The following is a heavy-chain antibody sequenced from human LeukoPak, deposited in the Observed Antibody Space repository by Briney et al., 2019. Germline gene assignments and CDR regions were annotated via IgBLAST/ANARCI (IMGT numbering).Heavy chain of an antibody. CDR1: GGSISSYY. Sequence: SETLSLTCTVSGGSISSYYWSWIRQPPGKGLGWIGYIYYSGSTNYNPSLKSRVTISVDTSKNQFSLKLSSVTAADTAVYYCARGPPTSSWYFDYWGQGTLVTVSS. D-gene: IGHD6-13*01. V-gene: IGHV4-59*01. CDR2: IYYSGST. J-gene: IGHJ4*02. CDR3: ARGPPTSSWYFDY.